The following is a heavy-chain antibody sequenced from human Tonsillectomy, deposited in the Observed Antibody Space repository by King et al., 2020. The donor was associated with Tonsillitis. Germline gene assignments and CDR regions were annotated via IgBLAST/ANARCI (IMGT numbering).Heavy chain of an antibody. CDR1: GFTFSSYG. J-gene: IGHJ2*01. CDR2: ISYDGSNK. Sequence: VQLVESGGGVVQPGRSLRLSCAASGFTFSSYGMHWVRQAPGKGLEWVAVISYDGSNKYYADSVKGRFTISRDNSKNTLYLQMNSLRAEDTAVYYCAKDRGSSCWYGGFDWYFDLWGRGTLVTVSS. CDR3: AKDRGSSCWYGGFDWYFDL. D-gene: IGHD6-19*01. V-gene: IGHV3-30*18.